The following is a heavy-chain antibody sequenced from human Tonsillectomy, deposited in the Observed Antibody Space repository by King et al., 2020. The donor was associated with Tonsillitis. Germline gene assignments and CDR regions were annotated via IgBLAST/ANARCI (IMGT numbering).Heavy chain of an antibody. J-gene: IGHJ6*02. CDR3: AEVTGYGEDYGMDV. D-gene: IGHD5-12*01. Sequence: VQLVESGGGLVQPGGSLRLSCAASGFTFRNYGMHWVRQAPGTGLEWVAFIRFDGSNKYYVDSVKGRFTISRDQSKNTLYLQMNSLRAEDTAVYYCAEVTGYGEDYGMDVWGQGTTVIVSS. V-gene: IGHV3-30*02. CDR2: IRFDGSNK. CDR1: GFTFRNYG.